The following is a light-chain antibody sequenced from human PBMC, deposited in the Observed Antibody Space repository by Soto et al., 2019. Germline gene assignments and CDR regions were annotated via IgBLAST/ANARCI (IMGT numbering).Light chain of an antibody. CDR3: MQGTHWYT. J-gene: IGKJ2*01. CDR2: KVS. Sequence: DVVMTQSPLSLPVTLGQPASISCRSSQSLVYRDGNTYLSWFQQRPGQSPRRLIYKVSNRDSGVPDRFSGSGSGTDFTLKISRVEAEDVGVYYCMQGTHWYTFGQGTKLEIK. V-gene: IGKV2-30*01. CDR1: QSLVYRDGNTY.